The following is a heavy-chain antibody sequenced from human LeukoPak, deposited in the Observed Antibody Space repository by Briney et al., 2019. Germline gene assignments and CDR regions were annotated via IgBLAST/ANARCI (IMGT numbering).Heavy chain of an antibody. V-gene: IGHV3-30-3*01. J-gene: IGHJ4*02. CDR3: ARDGRFQWEHSGYDSY. Sequence: PGGSLRLSCAASGFTLSSYAMHWVRQAPGKGLEWVAVISYDGSNKYYADSVKGRFTISRDNSKNTPYLQMNSLRAEDTAVYYCARDGRFQWEHSGYDSYWGQGTLVTVSS. D-gene: IGHD5-12*01. CDR2: ISYDGSNK. CDR1: GFTLSSYA.